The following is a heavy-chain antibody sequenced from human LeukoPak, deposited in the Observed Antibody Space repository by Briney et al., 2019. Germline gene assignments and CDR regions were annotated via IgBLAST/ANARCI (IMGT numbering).Heavy chain of an antibody. CDR1: GGTFSSYA. CDR3: ARDRYSYGIPLDY. Sequence: SVKVSCKASGGTFSSYAISWVRQAPGQGLEWMGGIIPIFGTANYAQKFQGRVTITADESTSTAYMELSSLRSEDTAVYYCARDRYSYGIPLDYWGQGTLVTVSS. V-gene: IGHV1-69*13. J-gene: IGHJ4*02. D-gene: IGHD5-18*01. CDR2: IIPIFGTA.